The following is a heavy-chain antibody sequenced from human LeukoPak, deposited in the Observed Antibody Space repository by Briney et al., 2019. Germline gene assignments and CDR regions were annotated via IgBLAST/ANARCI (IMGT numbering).Heavy chain of an antibody. V-gene: IGHV3-74*01. CDR1: GFTFSSYW. CDR2: INSDGRSR. CDR3: ARDVLR. Sequence: GRSLRLSRAASGFTFSSYWMHSVRQAPGKWRVWVSRINSDGRSRSYAASVKGRFTISRDNAKSTLYLQMNSLRAEDPAVYYCARDVLRRGQGTLVTVSS. J-gene: IGHJ4*02. D-gene: IGHD2-15*01.